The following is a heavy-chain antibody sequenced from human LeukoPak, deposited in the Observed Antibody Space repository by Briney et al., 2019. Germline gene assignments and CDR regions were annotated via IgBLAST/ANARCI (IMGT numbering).Heavy chain of an antibody. CDR2: INSDGSST. Sequence: PGGSLRLSCEASGFTFSSYWMHWVRQAPGKGLVWVSRINSDGSSTNYADSVKGRFTISRDNAKNTLYLQMNSLRAEDTAVYYCAPLGYCGGDCYPFDYWGQGTLVTVSS. CDR1: GFTFSSYW. CDR3: APLGYCGGDCYPFDY. D-gene: IGHD2-21*02. J-gene: IGHJ4*02. V-gene: IGHV3-74*01.